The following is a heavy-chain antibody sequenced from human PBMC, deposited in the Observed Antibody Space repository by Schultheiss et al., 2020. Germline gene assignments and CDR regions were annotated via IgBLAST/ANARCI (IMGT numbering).Heavy chain of an antibody. CDR3: ASYCSGGSCSFDY. CDR1: GFTFSSYW. J-gene: IGHJ4*02. CDR2: IKQDGSEK. Sequence: GGSLRLSCAASGFTFSSYWMSWVRQAPGKGLEWVANIKQDGSEKYYVDSVKGRFTISRDNAKNSLYLQMNSLRAEDTAVYYCASYCSGGSCSFDYWGQGTLVTVS. V-gene: IGHV3-7*03. D-gene: IGHD2-15*01.